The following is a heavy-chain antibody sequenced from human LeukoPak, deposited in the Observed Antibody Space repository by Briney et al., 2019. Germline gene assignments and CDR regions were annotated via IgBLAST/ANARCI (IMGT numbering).Heavy chain of an antibody. Sequence: SETLCLTCAVYGGSFSGYYWSWIRQPPGKGLEWIGEINHSGSTNYNPSLKSRVTISVDTSKNQFSLKLSSVTAADTAVYYCARGWAAAAGIYYLDYWGQGTLVTVSS. CDR1: GGSFSGYY. D-gene: IGHD6-13*01. CDR2: INHSGST. J-gene: IGHJ4*02. CDR3: ARGWAAAAGIYYLDY. V-gene: IGHV4-34*01.